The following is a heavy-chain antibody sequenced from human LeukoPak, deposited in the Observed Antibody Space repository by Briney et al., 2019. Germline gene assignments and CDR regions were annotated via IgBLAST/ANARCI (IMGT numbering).Heavy chain of an antibody. CDR3: ARPSYYYDSSGYYALDY. D-gene: IGHD3-22*01. Sequence: GGSLRLSCAASGFTFSSYAMHWVRQAPGKGLEWVAVISYDGSNKYYADSVKGRFTISRDNSKNTLYLQMNSLRAEDTAVYYCARPSYYYDSSGYYALDYWGQGTLVTVSS. J-gene: IGHJ4*02. V-gene: IGHV3-30*04. CDR1: GFTFSSYA. CDR2: ISYDGSNK.